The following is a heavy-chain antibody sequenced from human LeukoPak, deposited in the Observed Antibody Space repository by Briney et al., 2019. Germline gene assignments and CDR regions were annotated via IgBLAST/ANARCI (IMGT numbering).Heavy chain of an antibody. J-gene: IGHJ6*03. Sequence: ASVKVSCKASGYTFTGYYIHWVRQAPGQGLELMGWINPNNGGTNYAQKFQGRVTMTRDTSISTAYVELSRLRSDDTAVYYCARSSRPCSGGSCYLYSYYYHNMDVWGKGTTVTISS. CDR3: ARSSRPCSGGSCYLYSYYYHNMDV. V-gene: IGHV1-2*02. CDR1: GYTFTGYY. D-gene: IGHD2-15*01. CDR2: INPNNGGT.